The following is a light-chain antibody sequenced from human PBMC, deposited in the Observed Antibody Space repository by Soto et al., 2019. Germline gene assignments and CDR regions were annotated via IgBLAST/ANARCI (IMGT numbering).Light chain of an antibody. CDR3: QQYDSSFT. CDR2: GAS. Sequence: IVLTQSPATLSLSPGERATLSCTASQHVTTTYIAWYQQKFGQVPRLLIYGASTRATGTPDRFTGGGFGTDFTLTISRVEPEDFAVYYCQQYDSSFTFGGGTKVDIK. CDR1: QHVTTTY. V-gene: IGKV3-20*01. J-gene: IGKJ4*01.